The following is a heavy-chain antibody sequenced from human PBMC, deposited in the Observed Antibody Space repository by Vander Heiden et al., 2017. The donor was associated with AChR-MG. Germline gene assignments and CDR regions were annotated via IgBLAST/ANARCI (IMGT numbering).Heavy chain of an antibody. Sequence: QVQLQESGPGLVKPSETLSLTCTVSGGSISSYYWSWIREPAGKGLEWIGRIYTSGSTNYNPSLKSRVTMSVDTSKNQFSLKLSSVTAADTAVYYCARDSVDILTGYYPYWFDPWGQGTLVTVSS. CDR3: ARDSVDILTGYYPYWFDP. CDR1: GGSISSYY. V-gene: IGHV4-4*07. CDR2: IYTSGST. J-gene: IGHJ5*02. D-gene: IGHD3-9*01.